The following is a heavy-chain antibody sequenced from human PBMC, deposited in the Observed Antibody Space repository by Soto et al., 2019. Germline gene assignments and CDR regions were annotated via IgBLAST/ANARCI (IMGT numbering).Heavy chain of an antibody. J-gene: IGHJ4*02. CDR1: GFTFSSYA. CDR2: ISGSGGST. CDR3: AKDTTANRRYCSSTSCHFDY. Sequence: GSLRLSCAASGFTFSSYAMSWVRQAPGKGLEWVSAISGSGGSTYYADSVKGRFTISRDNSKNTLYLQMNSLRAEDTAVYYCAKDTTANRRYCSSTSCHFDYWGQGTLVTVSS. V-gene: IGHV3-23*01. D-gene: IGHD2-2*01.